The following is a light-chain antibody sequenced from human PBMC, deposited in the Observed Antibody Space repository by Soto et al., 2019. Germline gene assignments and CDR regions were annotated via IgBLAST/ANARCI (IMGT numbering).Light chain of an antibody. Sequence: QSVLTQSPSASASLGASVKLTCTLSSGHSSYAIAWHQQQPEKGPRYLMKLNSDGSHRKGDGIPDRFSGSSSGAERYLTISSLQYEDEADYYCQTWGTDIVVFGGGTKLTVL. CDR1: SGHSSYA. J-gene: IGLJ2*01. CDR2: LNSDGSH. CDR3: QTWGTDIVV. V-gene: IGLV4-69*01.